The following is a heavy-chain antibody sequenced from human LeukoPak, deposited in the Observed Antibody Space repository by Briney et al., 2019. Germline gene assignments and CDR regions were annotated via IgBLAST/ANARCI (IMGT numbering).Heavy chain of an antibody. CDR2: IYTSGST. CDR1: GGSISSYY. V-gene: IGHV4-4*07. Sequence: SESLSLTCTVSGGSISSYYWSWIRQPAGKGLEWIGRIYTSGSTNYNPSLKSRVTMSVDTSKNQFSLKLSSVTAADTAVYYCARLSTYSSSWYLDYWGQGTLVTVSS. CDR3: ARLSTYSSSWYLDY. J-gene: IGHJ4*02. D-gene: IGHD6-13*01.